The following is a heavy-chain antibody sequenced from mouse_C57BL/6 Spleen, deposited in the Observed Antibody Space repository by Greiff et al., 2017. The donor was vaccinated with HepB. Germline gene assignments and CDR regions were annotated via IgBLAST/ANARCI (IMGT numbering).Heavy chain of an antibody. CDR1: GFNFSDYY. D-gene: IGHD4-1*01. J-gene: IGHJ2*01. V-gene: IGHV5-12*01. CDR2: ISNGGDST. Sequence: EVQLVESGGGLVQPGGSLKLSCAASGFNFSDYYMYWVRQTPEKRLEWVAYISNGGDSTSYPDTIKGRFTISRDNAKNTLFLQLSRLKSEDTAMYYCTRRLGRGYFDYWGQGTTLTVSS. CDR3: TRRLGRGYFDY.